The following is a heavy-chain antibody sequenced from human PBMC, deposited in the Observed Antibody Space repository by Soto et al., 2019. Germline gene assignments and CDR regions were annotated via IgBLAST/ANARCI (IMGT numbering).Heavy chain of an antibody. D-gene: IGHD2-15*01. J-gene: IGHJ3*02. V-gene: IGHV1-2*04. CDR1: GYTFTGYY. CDR3: ARAPPPGLYCSGGSCYHDAFDI. Sequence: ASVKVSCKASGYTFTGYYMHWVRQAPGQGLEWMGWINPNSGGTNHAQKFQGWVTMTRDTSISTAYMELSRLRSDDTAVYYCARAPPPGLYCSGGSCYHDAFDIWGQGTMVTVSS. CDR2: INPNSGGT.